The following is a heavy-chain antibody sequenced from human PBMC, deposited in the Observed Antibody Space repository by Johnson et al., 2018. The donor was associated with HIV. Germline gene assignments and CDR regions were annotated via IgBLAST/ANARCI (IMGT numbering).Heavy chain of an antibody. D-gene: IGHD6-13*01. V-gene: IGHV3-13*01. CDR1: GFTFSSYD. Sequence: EVQLVESGGGLVQPGGSLRLSCAASGFTFSSYDMHWVRQATGKGLEWVSAIGTAGDTYYPGSVKGRFTISRENAKNSLYLQMNSLRAEDTAVYYCASPATQQLVPVDAFDIWGRGTIVTISS. CDR2: IGTAGDT. J-gene: IGHJ3*02. CDR3: ASPATQQLVPVDAFDI.